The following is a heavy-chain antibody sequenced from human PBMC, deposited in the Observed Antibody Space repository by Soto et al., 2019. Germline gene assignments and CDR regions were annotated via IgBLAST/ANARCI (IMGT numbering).Heavy chain of an antibody. D-gene: IGHD1-26*01. CDR2: IYSGGST. V-gene: IGHV3-66*01. CDR3: ATSQAGLYSGGGFDY. Sequence: EVQLVESGGGLVQPGGSLRLSCAASGFTVSSNYMSWVRQAPGKGLEWVSVIYSGGSTYYADSVKGRFNISRDNSKRTLYLQMNSLRAEATAVYYWATSQAGLYSGGGFDYWGQGTLVTVSS. J-gene: IGHJ4*02. CDR1: GFTVSSNY.